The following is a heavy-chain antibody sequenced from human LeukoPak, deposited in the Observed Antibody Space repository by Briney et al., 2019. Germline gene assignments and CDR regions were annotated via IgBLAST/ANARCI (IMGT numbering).Heavy chain of an antibody. V-gene: IGHV3-64D*08. CDR3: ARYVGYCSATTCRGNWFDP. J-gene: IGHJ5*02. CDR1: GFTFSSYA. CDR2: LTNSGDYT. Sequence: GGSLRLSCSASGFTFSSYAMHWVRQAPGKGLQYVSALTNSGDYTHYADSVKGRFTISRDNSKNTLYLQMSSLTEEDTAVYYCARYVGYCSATTCRGNWFDPWGQGTLVTVSS. D-gene: IGHD2-2*01.